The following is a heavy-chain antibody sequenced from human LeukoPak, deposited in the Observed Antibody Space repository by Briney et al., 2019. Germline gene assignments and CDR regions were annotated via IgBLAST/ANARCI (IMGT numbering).Heavy chain of an antibody. V-gene: IGHV3-30*02. J-gene: IGHJ4*02. D-gene: IGHD3-10*01. CDR2: IRYDGSNK. CDR1: GFTFSSYG. CDR3: AKDRAPITMVRGVIGVDY. Sequence: GGSLRLSCAASGFTFSSYGMHWVRQAPGKGLEWVVFIRYDGSNKYYADSVKGRFTISRDNSKNTLYLQMNSLRAEDTAVYYCAKDRAPITMVRGVIGVDYWGQGTLVTVSS.